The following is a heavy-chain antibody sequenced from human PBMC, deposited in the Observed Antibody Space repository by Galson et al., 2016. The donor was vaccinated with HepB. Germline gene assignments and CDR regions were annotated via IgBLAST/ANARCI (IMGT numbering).Heavy chain of an antibody. D-gene: IGHD6-19*01. CDR1: GFDFSGYW. CDR2: IWYDGTNK. J-gene: IGHJ4*02. CDR3: AREDPNIAVAALDY. V-gene: IGHV3-33*08. Sequence: SLRLSCAASGFDFSGYWMHWVRQAPGEGLESVAFIWYDGTNKFYADSVRGRFTISRDDSKNTLYLQLNSLRAEDTAVYYCAREDPNIAVAALDYWGQGTLVTVSS.